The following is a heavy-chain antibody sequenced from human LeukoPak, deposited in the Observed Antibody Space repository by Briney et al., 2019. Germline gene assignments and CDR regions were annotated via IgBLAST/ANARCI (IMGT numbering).Heavy chain of an antibody. CDR1: SGSISTSNYY. CDR3: ARSIAAAWHGTYYYYYMDV. D-gene: IGHD6-13*01. J-gene: IGHJ6*03. CDR2: IFYSGST. Sequence: SETLSLTCTVSSGSISTSNYYWGWVRRPPGKALEWIGNIFYSGSTYYSPSLKSRVTISLDTSRNQFSLKLSSVTAADTAVYYCARSIAAAWHGTYYYYYMDVWGKGTTVTVSS. V-gene: IGHV4-39*07.